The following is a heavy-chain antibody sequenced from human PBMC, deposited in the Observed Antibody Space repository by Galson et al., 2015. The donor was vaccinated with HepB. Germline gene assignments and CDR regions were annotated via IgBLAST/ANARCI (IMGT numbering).Heavy chain of an antibody. CDR1: GYTFTSYG. CDR2: ISTYTGNT. D-gene: IGHD3-16*01. V-gene: IGHV1-18*04. J-gene: IGHJ4*02. CDR3: ARDGGYDYGAY. Sequence: SVKVSCKASGYTFTSYGISWVRKAPGQGLEWMGWISTYTGNTNYAQKVQGRVTMTTDTSTSTAYMELMSLRSDDTAVYYCARDGGYDYGAYWGQGTLVTVSS.